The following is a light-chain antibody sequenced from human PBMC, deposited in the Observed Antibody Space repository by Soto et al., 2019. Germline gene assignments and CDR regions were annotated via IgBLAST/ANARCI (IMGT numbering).Light chain of an antibody. V-gene: IGLV2-11*01. CDR3: CSYAGSPFV. Sequence: QSALTQPRSVSGSPGQSVTISCTGTSSDVGGYNYVSWYQQHPGKAPKLMIYDVSKRPSGVPDRFSGSKSDNTASLTISGLQAEDEADYYCCSYAGSPFVFGTGTKVTVL. CDR2: DVS. J-gene: IGLJ1*01. CDR1: SSDVGGYNY.